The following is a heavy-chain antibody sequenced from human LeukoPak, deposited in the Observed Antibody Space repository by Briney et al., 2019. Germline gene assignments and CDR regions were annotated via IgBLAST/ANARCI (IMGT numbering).Heavy chain of an antibody. D-gene: IGHD3-22*01. J-gene: IGHJ4*02. CDR2: IWYDGSNK. CDR3: AKDVSDYYDSSGQPPGDY. Sequence: GGSLRLSCAASGFTFSSYGMHWVSQAPGKGQEWVAVIWYDGSNKYYADSVKGRFTISRDNSKNTLYLQMNSLRAEDTAVYYCAKDVSDYYDSSGQPPGDYWGQGTLVTVSS. CDR1: GFTFSSYG. V-gene: IGHV3-33*06.